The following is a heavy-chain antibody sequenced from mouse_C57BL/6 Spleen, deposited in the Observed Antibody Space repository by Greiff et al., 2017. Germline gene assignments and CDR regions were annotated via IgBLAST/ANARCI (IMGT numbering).Heavy chain of an antibody. CDR1: GFSLSTFGLG. Sequence: VMLVESGPGILQPSQTLSLTCSFSGFSLSTFGLGVGWIRKPSGKGLEWLAHIWWDDDKYYNPALKSRLTISKDTSKNQVFLKIANVDTADTATYYRARIKTWTSGRYCDYWGQGTTLTVAS. V-gene: IGHV8-8*01. D-gene: IGHD3-1*01. CDR3: ARIKTWTSGRYCDY. CDR2: IWWDDDK. J-gene: IGHJ2*01.